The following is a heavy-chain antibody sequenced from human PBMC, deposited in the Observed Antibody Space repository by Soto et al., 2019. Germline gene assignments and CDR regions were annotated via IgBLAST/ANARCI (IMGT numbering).Heavy chain of an antibody. CDR3: ARVSGSGSYYYYYMDV. J-gene: IGHJ6*03. CDR1: GFTFSSYA. D-gene: IGHD3-10*01. Sequence: EVQLVESGGGLVQPGGSLRLSCAASGFTFSSYAMHWVRQAPGKGLEYVSAISSNGGSTYYANSVKGRFTISRDNSKNTLYLQMGSLRAEDIAVYYCARVSGSGSYYYYYMDVWGKGTTVTVSS. CDR2: ISSNGGST. V-gene: IGHV3-64*01.